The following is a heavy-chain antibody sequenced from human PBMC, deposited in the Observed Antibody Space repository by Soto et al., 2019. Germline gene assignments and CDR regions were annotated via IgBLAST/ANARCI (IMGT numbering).Heavy chain of an antibody. CDR3: ARRGYYDASIDP. Sequence: SETLSLTCTFSGGSISSSSYYLGWIRQPPGKGLEWIGSIYYSGSTYYNPSLKSRVTISVDTSKNQFSLKLSSVTAADTAVYYCARRGYYDASIDPWGQGTLVTVS. J-gene: IGHJ5*02. V-gene: IGHV4-39*01. CDR1: GGSISSSSYY. D-gene: IGHD3-22*01. CDR2: IYYSGST.